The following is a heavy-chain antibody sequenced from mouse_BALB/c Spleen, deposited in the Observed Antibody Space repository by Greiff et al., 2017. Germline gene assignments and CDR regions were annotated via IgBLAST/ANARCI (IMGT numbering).Heavy chain of an antibody. D-gene: IGHD1-1*01. V-gene: IGHV1-80*01. CDR1: GYAFSSYW. CDR3: ARGTTVAGFDY. Sequence: VKLMESGAELVRPGSSVKISCKASGYAFSSYWMNWVKQMPGQGLEWIGQIYPGDGDTNYNGKFKGKATLTADKSSSTAYMQLSSLTSEDSAVYFCARGTTVAGFDYWGQGTTLTVSS. J-gene: IGHJ2*01. CDR2: IYPGDGDT.